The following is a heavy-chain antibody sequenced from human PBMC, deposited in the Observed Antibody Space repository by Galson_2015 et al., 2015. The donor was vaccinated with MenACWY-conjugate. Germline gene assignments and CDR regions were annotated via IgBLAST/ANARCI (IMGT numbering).Heavy chain of an antibody. Sequence: SGAEVKKPGESLEISCKTTGSSFTTYWIAWVRQAPGKGLEWVANINQDGSEKYYVDSMKGRFTISRDDAKNSLYLQMNSLRAEDTAVYYCARLPAGSEIRSFYGMDVWGQGTTVPVSS. CDR1: GSSFTTYW. CDR2: INQDGSEK. V-gene: IGHV3-7*03. J-gene: IGHJ6*02. CDR3: ARLPAGSEIRSFYGMDV. D-gene: IGHD5-24*01.